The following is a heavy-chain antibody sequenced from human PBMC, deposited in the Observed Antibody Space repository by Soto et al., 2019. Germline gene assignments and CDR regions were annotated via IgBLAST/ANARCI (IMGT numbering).Heavy chain of an antibody. Sequence: ASVKVSCKTSGFTFTNYAINWVRQAPGQGLQWMGWISAYSGDTKYTQRFQDRLTVTTDPSTTTAYMELRSLRSDDTAVYYCARDGRAFSIFGETMDVWGQGTTVTVSS. J-gene: IGHJ6*02. V-gene: IGHV1-18*01. CDR3: ARDGRAFSIFGETMDV. CDR2: ISAYSGDT. D-gene: IGHD3-3*01. CDR1: GFTFTNYA.